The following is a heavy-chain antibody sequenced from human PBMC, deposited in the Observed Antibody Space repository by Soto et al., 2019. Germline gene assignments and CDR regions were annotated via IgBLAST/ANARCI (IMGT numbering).Heavy chain of an antibody. CDR3: ARGSYYDSSGYSFQH. CDR1: GFTFSSYA. J-gene: IGHJ1*01. CDR2: ISGSGGST. V-gene: IGHV3-23*01. D-gene: IGHD3-22*01. Sequence: EVQLLESGGGLVQPGGSLRLSCAASGFTFSSYAMSWVRQAPGKGLEWVSAISGSGGSTYYADSVKGRFTISRDNSKNTLYLQMNSLRAEDTAVYYCARGSYYDSSGYSFQHWGQGTLVTVSS.